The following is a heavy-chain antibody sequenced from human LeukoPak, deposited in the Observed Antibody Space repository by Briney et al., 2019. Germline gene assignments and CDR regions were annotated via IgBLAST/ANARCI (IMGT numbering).Heavy chain of an antibody. J-gene: IGHJ4*02. V-gene: IGHV3-7*01. CDR2: IKEDGSEK. D-gene: IGHD3-22*01. CDR1: GFTFSSFW. CDR3: ARRYYDNFDY. Sequence: GGSLRLSCAASGFTFSSFWMNWVRQAPGKGLEWVANIKEDGSEKYYVDSVKGRFTISRDNAKNSLYLQMSSLRAEGTAVYYCARRYYDNFDYWGQGTLVTVSS.